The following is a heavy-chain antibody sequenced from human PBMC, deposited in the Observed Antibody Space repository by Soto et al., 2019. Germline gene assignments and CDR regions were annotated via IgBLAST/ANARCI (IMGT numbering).Heavy chain of an antibody. J-gene: IGHJ6*02. V-gene: IGHV4-4*07. CDR3: VRGGGRDSRSMYYYTGMDV. CDR1: GGSISEFY. CDR2: IYGSGSLYASGTT. Sequence: QVQLQESGPGLVRPSETLSLNCTVSGGSISEFYWSWIRQPAGQGMAWIGRIYGSGSLYASGTTTHNPSLKSRITMSVDMSKNQVSVKLTSVTAADTAVYYCVRGGGRDSRSMYYYTGMDVWGQGTTVTVSS. D-gene: IGHD1-26*01.